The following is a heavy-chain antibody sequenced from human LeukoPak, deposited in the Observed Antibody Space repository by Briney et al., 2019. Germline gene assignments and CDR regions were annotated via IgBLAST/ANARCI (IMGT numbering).Heavy chain of an antibody. Sequence: ASVKVSCKASGYTFTSYGISWVRQAPGQGLEWMGWISAYNGNTNYAQKLQGRVTMTTDTSTSTAYMELRSLGSDDTAVYYCASSEHYYYYMDVWGKGTTVTVSS. D-gene: IGHD6-25*01. CDR1: GYTFTSYG. J-gene: IGHJ6*03. CDR2: ISAYNGNT. CDR3: ASSEHYYYYMDV. V-gene: IGHV1-18*01.